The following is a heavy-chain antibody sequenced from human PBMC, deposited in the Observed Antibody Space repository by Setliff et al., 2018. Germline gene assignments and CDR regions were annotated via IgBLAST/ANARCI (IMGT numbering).Heavy chain of an antibody. D-gene: IGHD3-22*01. Sequence: PSETLSLTCTVSGGSISSGDYYRSWIRQPPGKGLEWIGYTYSSGSTYYNPSLKSRVSISVDTSKNQFSLKLSSVTAADTAVYYCARESRYYYDNLGTLDYWGQGTLVTVSS. CDR1: GGSISSGDYY. J-gene: IGHJ4*02. CDR3: ARESRYYYDNLGTLDY. V-gene: IGHV4-30-4*08. CDR2: TYSSGST.